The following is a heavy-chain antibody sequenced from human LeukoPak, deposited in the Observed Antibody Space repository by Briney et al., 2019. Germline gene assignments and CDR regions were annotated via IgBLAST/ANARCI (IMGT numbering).Heavy chain of an antibody. Sequence: AGGSLRLSCAASGFTFYDYAMHWVRHVPGKGLEWVSGITWSGDNMGYVDSVKGRFTISRDNAKKSLYLQMNSLRSEDTAFYYCTREITVTTGMPNWFDHWGQGTLVIVSS. CDR3: TREITVTTGMPNWFDH. CDR1: GFTFYDYA. V-gene: IGHV3-9*01. J-gene: IGHJ5*02. D-gene: IGHD4-17*01. CDR2: ITWSGDNM.